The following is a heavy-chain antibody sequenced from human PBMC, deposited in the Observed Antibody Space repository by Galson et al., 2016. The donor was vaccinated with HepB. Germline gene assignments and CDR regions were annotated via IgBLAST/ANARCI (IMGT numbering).Heavy chain of an antibody. CDR3: AKDDDDYNDAFDI. D-gene: IGHD5-24*01. J-gene: IGHJ3*02. CDR1: GFTFSGYK. V-gene: IGHV3-48*01. CDR2: ISTTSSAI. Sequence: SLRLSCAASGFTFSGYKMNWVRQAPGKALEWVSYISTTSSAIYYADSVKGRFTISRDNSKNMVYLQMNSLRVDDTAVYYCAKDDDDYNDAFDIWGQGTMVTVSS.